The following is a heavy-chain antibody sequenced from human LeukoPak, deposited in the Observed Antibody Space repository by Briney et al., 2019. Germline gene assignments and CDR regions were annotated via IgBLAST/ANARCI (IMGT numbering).Heavy chain of an antibody. V-gene: IGHV1-8*03. Sequence: ASVKVSCKASGYTFTSYDINWVRQATGQGLEWMGWMNPNSGNTGYAQKFQGRVTITRNTSISTAYMELSSLRSEDTAVYYCARLRGLNDWYFDYWGQGTLVTVSS. CDR3: ARLRGLNDWYFDY. CDR1: GYTFTSYD. D-gene: IGHD2-21*01. J-gene: IGHJ4*02. CDR2: MNPNSGNT.